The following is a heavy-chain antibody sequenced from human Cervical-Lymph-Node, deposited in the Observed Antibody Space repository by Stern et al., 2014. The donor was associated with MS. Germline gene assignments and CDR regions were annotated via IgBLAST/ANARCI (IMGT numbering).Heavy chain of an antibody. D-gene: IGHD4-23*01. CDR3: ARGRGGNYRYYFDY. CDR2: ISSGGSYI. V-gene: IGHV3-21*01. J-gene: IGHJ4*02. CDR1: GFTFSSYS. Sequence: VQLVQSGGGLVKPGGSLRLSCAASGFTFSSYSMNWVRQAPGQGLEWVASISSGGSYIYYADSLKVRFTISRDNAKNSLYLQMNSLRAEDTAVYYCARGRGGNYRYYFDYWGQGTLVTVSS.